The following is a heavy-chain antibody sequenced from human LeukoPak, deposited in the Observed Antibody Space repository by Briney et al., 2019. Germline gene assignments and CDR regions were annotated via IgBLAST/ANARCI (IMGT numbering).Heavy chain of an antibody. J-gene: IGHJ4*02. Sequence: GGSLRLSCAASGFTFSAYWMRWVRQAPGKGLEWVASIKEDGSEKYYVDSVKGRFTISRDNAKNSLYLQMNSLRAEDTAVYYCATLYYDFWSGYTFDYWGQGTLVTVSS. CDR3: ATLYYDFWSGYTFDY. CDR2: IKEDGSEK. D-gene: IGHD3-3*01. V-gene: IGHV3-7*01. CDR1: GFTFSAYW.